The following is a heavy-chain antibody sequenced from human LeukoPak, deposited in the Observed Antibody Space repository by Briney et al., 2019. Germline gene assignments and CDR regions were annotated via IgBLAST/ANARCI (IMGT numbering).Heavy chain of an antibody. CDR3: ARDRGSGPGAFDI. CDR1: GGSINNYY. J-gene: IGHJ3*02. V-gene: IGHV4-59*01. D-gene: IGHD6-19*01. CDR2: IFYSGST. Sequence: SETLSLTCTVSGGSINNYYWSWIRQPPGKGLELIGYIFYSGSTDYNPSLKSRVTIPVDTSKNQFSLKLNSVTTADTAVYYCARDRGSGPGAFDIWGQGTMVTVSS.